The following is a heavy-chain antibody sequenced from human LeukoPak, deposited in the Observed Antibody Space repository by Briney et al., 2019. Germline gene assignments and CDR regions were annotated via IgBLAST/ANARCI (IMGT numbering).Heavy chain of an antibody. CDR3: ARDSSGSYYVEAIDY. V-gene: IGHV4-34*01. CDR1: GGSFSGYY. D-gene: IGHD1-26*01. J-gene: IGHJ4*02. CDR2: INHSGST. Sequence: SETLSLTCAVYGGSFSGYYWSWIRQPPGKGLEWIGEINHSGSTNYNPSLKSRVTISVDTSKNQFSLKLSSVTAADTAVYYCARDSSGSYYVEAIDYWGQGTLVTVSS.